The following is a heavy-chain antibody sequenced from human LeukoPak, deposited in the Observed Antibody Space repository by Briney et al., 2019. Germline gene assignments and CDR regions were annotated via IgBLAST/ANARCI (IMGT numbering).Heavy chain of an antibody. V-gene: IGHV3-7*03. D-gene: IGHD3-22*01. J-gene: IGHJ3*02. CDR1: GFTFSSYW. CDR2: IKQDGSEK. CDR3: ARDYYDSSGYYLGAFDI. Sequence: AGGSLRLSCAASGFTFSSYWMSWVRQAPGEGLEWVANIKQDGSEKYYVDSVKGRFTISRDNSKNTLYLQMNSLRAEDTAVYYCARDYYDSSGYYLGAFDIWGQGTMVTVSS.